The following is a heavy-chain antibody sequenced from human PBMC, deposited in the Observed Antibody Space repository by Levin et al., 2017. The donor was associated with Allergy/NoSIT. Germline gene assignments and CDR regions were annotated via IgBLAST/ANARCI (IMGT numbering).Heavy chain of an antibody. CDR3: ARHASYGDSYHPVDL. CDR1: GASISSYY. CDR2: VHYSGSA. Sequence: SETLSLTCTVSGASISSYYWGWLRQSPEKGLEWIGFVHYSGSANNNPSLNSRVTMSVDTSRNHFSMRLTSVTAADTAVYFCARHASYGDSYHPVDLWGQGTLVSVSS. V-gene: IGHV4-59*08. J-gene: IGHJ5*02. D-gene: IGHD4-17*01.